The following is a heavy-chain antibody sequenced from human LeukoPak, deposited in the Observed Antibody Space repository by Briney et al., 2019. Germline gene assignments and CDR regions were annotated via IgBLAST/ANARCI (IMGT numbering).Heavy chain of an antibody. Sequence: GASVKVSCKASGYTFTSYYMLWVRQAPGQGLEWMGIINPSGGSTSYAQKFQGRVTMTRDTSTSTVYMELSSLRSEDTAVYYCARDGVPYYDSSGYHFDYWGQGTLVTVSS. CDR3: ARDGVPYYDSSGYHFDY. V-gene: IGHV1-46*01. D-gene: IGHD3-22*01. CDR2: INPSGGST. J-gene: IGHJ4*02. CDR1: GYTFTSYY.